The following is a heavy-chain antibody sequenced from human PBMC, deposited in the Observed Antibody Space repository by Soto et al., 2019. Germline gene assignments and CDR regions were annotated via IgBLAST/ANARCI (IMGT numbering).Heavy chain of an antibody. J-gene: IGHJ4*02. CDR2: IIPIFGTA. CDR1: GGTFSSYA. V-gene: IGHV1-69*01. D-gene: IGHD3-22*01. Sequence: SVKFSCKASGGTFSSYAISLVRQAPGQGLEWMGGIIPIFGTANYAQKFQGRVTITADESTSTAYMELSSLRSEDTAVYYCARSHDSSGYYSRYWGQGTLVTVSS. CDR3: ARSHDSSGYYSRY.